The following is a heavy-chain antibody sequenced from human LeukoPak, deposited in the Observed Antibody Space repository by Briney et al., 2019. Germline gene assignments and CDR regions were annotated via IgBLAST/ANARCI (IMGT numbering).Heavy chain of an antibody. J-gene: IGHJ2*01. D-gene: IGHD2-21*01. V-gene: IGHV3-48*03. CDR1: GFTFSSYE. CDR2: ISASGSTI. Sequence: GGSLRLSCAASGFTFSSYEMNWVRQAPGKGLEWVSYISASGSTIYYADSVKGRFTFSRDNSKNLLYLQMNSLRAEDTAVYYCARALYRQHIVVVNAKNYWYFDLWGRGTLVTVSS. CDR3: ARALYRQHIVVVNAKNYWYFDL.